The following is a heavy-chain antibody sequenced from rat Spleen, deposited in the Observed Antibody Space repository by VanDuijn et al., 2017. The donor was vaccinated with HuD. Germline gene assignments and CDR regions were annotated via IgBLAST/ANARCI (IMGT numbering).Heavy chain of an antibody. CDR1: GFTFSSFP. CDR2: INKDSRTI. V-gene: IGHV4-2*01. D-gene: IGHD1-10*01. Sequence: EVQLVESGGGLVQPGRSLKLSCAASGFTFSSFPMAWVRQAPGKGLEWVGEINKDSRTIKYNPSLKEKFTISRDNAQNTLYLQMTKLGSEDTASYYCARHGLYNNYGWFAYWGQGTLVTVSS. J-gene: IGHJ3*01. CDR3: ARHGLYNNYGWFAY.